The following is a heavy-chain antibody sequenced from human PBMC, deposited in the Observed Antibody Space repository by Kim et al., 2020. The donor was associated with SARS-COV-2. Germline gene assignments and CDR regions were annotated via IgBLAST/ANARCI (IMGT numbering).Heavy chain of an antibody. CDR1: GFTFDDYA. J-gene: IGHJ6*02. CDR2: ISWNSGSI. V-gene: IGHV3-9*01. D-gene: IGHD2-2*01. Sequence: GGSLRLSCAASGFTFDDYAMHWVRQAPGKGLEWVSGISWNSGSIGYADSVKGRFTISRDNAKNSLYLQMNSLRAEDTALYYCAKGIQYRWLYQLLGYGMDVWGQGTTVTVSS. CDR3: AKGIQYRWLYQLLGYGMDV.